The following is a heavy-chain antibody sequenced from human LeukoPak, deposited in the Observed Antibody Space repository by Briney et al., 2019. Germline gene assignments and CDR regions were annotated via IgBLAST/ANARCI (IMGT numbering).Heavy chain of an antibody. V-gene: IGHV1-24*01. CDR3: ATDRGGVGFWSGYLANNAFDI. J-gene: IGHJ3*02. CDR2: FDPEDGET. CDR1: GYTLTELS. D-gene: IGHD3-3*01. Sequence: GASVKVSCKVSGYTLTELSMHWVRQAPGKGLEWMGGFDPEDGETIYAQKFQGRVTMTEDTSTDTAYMELSSLGSEDTAVYYCATDRGGVGFWSGYLANNAFDIWGQGTMVTVSS.